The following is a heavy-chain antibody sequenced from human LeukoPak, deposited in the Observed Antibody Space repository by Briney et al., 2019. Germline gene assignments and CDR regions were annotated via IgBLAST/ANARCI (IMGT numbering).Heavy chain of an antibody. CDR3: AKSSPPPLRY. CDR1: GFTFSTYA. CDR2: ISVPGGST. V-gene: IGHV3-23*01. J-gene: IGHJ4*02. Sequence: GGSLRLSCSASGFTFSTYAMAWVRQAPGKGLEWVSLISVPGGSTYYADSVKGRFTISRDNSKNTLYLQMNSLRAEDTAVYYCAKSSPPPLRYWGQGTLVTVSS.